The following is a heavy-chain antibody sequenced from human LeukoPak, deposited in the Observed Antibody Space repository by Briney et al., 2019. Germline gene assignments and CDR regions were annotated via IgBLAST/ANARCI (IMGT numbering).Heavy chain of an antibody. CDR2: ISSSSSYI. D-gene: IGHD3-22*01. J-gene: IGHJ4*02. CDR3: ARDTPGTTYYYDSSGYFPDYFDY. V-gene: IGHV3-21*01. Sequence: GGSLRLPCAASGFTFSSYSMNWVRQAPGRGLEWVSSISSSSSYIYYADSVKGRFTISRDNAKNSLYLQMNSLRAEDTAVYYCARDTPGTTYYYDSSGYFPDYFDYWGQGTLVTVSS. CDR1: GFTFSSYS.